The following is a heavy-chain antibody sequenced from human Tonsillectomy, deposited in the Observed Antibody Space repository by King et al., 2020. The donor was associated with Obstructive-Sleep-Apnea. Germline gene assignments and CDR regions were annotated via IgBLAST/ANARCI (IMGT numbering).Heavy chain of an antibody. J-gene: IGHJ6*02. D-gene: IGHD3-10*01. CDR1: GFAFSTYA. V-gene: IGHV3-30-3*01. CDR2: ISYDGSDR. CDR3: ARTPYGSGSCMDV. Sequence: VQLVESGGGVVQPGRSLRLSCAASGFAFSTYAVHWVRQAPGKGLEWITVISYDGSDRYYADSVKGRFTISRDNSKNTLYLQMNSLRGEDTAVYYCARTPYGSGSCMDVWGQGTTVTVSS.